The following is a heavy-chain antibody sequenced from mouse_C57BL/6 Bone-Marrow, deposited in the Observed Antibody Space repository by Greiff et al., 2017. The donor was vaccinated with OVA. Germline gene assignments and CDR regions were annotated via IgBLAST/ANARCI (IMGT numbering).Heavy chain of an antibody. V-gene: IGHV1-15*01. CDR3: TRLDYYGYDY. CDR1: GYTFTDYE. CDR2: IDPETGGT. J-gene: IGHJ2*01. Sequence: VKLMESGAELVRPGASVTLSCKASGYTFTDYEMHWVKQTPVHGLEWIGAIDPETGGTAYNQKFKGKAILTADKSSSTAYMELRSLTSEDSAVYYCTRLDYYGYDYWGQGTTLTVSS. D-gene: IGHD1-2*01.